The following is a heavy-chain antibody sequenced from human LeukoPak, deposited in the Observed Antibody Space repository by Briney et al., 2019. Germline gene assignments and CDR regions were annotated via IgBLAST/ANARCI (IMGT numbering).Heavy chain of an antibody. V-gene: IGHV1-18*01. CDR2: ISAYNGNT. D-gene: IGHD5-12*01. CDR1: GYKVTSYG. J-gene: IGHJ5*02. Sequence: ASVKLSCKASGYKVTSYGISWVRQAPGQGRGWMGWISAYNGNTNYAHNLQRRLTMTTDTSTSTAYMELRSLRSDDTAVYYCARGATENWFDPWGQGTLVTVSS. CDR3: ARGATENWFDP.